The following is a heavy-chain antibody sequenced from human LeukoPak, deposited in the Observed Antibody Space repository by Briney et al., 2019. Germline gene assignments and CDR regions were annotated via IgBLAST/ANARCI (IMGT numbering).Heavy chain of an antibody. Sequence: ASVKVSCKASGYTFTGYYMHWVRQAPGQGLEWMGWINPNSSGTNYAQKFQGWVTMTRDTSISTAYMELSRLRSGDTAVYYCVRDADDYGDYVNAFDIWGQGTMVTVSS. J-gene: IGHJ3*02. CDR3: VRDADDYGDYVNAFDI. CDR2: INPNSSGT. CDR1: GYTFTGYY. V-gene: IGHV1-2*04. D-gene: IGHD4-17*01.